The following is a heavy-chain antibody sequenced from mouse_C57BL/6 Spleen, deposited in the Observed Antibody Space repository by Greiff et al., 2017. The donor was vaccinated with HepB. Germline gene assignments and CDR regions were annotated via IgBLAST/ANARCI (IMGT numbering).Heavy chain of an antibody. CDR3: ARDGIYDGYYYFDY. V-gene: IGHV5-16*01. Sequence: EVQLVESEGGLVQPGSSMKLSCTASGFTFSDYYMAWVRQVPEKGLEWVANINYDGSSTYYLDSLKSRFIISRDNAKNILYLQMSSLKSEDTATYYCARDGIYDGYYYFDYWGQGTTLTVSS. CDR2: INYDGSST. J-gene: IGHJ2*01. CDR1: GFTFSDYY. D-gene: IGHD2-3*01.